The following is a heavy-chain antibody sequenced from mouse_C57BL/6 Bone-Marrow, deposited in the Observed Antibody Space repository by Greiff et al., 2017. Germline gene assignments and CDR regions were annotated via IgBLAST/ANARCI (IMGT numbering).Heavy chain of an antibody. Sequence: VHVKQSGPVLVKPGASVKMSCKASGYTFTDYYMNWVKQSHGKSLEWIGVINPYNGGTSYNQKFKGKATLTVDKSSSTAYMELNSLTSEDSAVYYCAHRGAMDYWGQGTSVTVSS. CDR2: INPYNGGT. CDR3: AHRGAMDY. V-gene: IGHV1-19*01. J-gene: IGHJ4*01. CDR1: GYTFTDYY. D-gene: IGHD2-14*01.